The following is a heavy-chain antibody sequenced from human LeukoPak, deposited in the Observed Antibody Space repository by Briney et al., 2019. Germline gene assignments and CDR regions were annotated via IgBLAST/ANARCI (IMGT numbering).Heavy chain of an antibody. CDR3: AKSGYNRFDY. CDR2: IKRDASEK. Sequence: PGGSLRLSCAASGFTFRTYWMSWVRQAPGKGLEWVASIKRDASEKYYVDSVKGRFTISRDNAKNSLYLQMNSLRAEDTAVYYCAKSGYNRFDYWGQGTLVTVSS. D-gene: IGHD5-24*01. J-gene: IGHJ4*02. V-gene: IGHV3-7*03. CDR1: GFTFRTYW.